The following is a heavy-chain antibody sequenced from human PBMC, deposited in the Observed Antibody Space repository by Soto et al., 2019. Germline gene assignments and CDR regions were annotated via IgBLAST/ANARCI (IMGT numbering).Heavy chain of an antibody. V-gene: IGHV1-69*06. D-gene: IGHD2-15*01. CDR3: ARDLEAGPAFYGYFAL. J-gene: IGHJ2*01. Sequence: QVQLVQSGAEVKKPGSSVRVSCEASGGTFSSYAISGVRQAPGQGLEWMGGIIPISGTANYAQKFQGRVTLTADKSTSTVHMQLTSLRSDDTAVYYCARDLEAGPAFYGYFALWGRGTLVTVSS. CDR1: GGTFSSYA. CDR2: IIPISGTA.